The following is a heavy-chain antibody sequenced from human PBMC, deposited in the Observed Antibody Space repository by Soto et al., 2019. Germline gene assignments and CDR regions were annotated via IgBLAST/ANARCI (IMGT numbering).Heavy chain of an antibody. D-gene: IGHD3-9*01. CDR3: ARPYDILTGYYNGYYYGMDV. J-gene: IGHJ6*02. Sequence: GGSLRLSCAASEFTFSSYSMNWVRQAPGKGLEWVSYISSSSSTIYYADSVKGRFTISRDNAKNSLYLQMNSLRDEDTAVYYCARPYDILTGYYNGYYYGMDVWGQGTTVTVSS. V-gene: IGHV3-48*02. CDR1: EFTFSSYS. CDR2: ISSSSSTI.